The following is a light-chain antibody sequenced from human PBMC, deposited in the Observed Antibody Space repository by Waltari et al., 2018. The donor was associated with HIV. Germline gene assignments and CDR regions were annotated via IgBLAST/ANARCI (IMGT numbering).Light chain of an antibody. CDR1: SLRSYY. Sequence: SSELTQDPAVSVALGQTVRITCQGDSLRSYYASWYQQKPGQAPVLVIYGKNNRPSGIPDRFSGSSSGNTASLTITGAQAEDEADYYCQSADSSGTYRVFGGGTKLTVL. CDR3: QSADSSGTYRV. CDR2: GKN. J-gene: IGLJ3*02. V-gene: IGLV3-19*01.